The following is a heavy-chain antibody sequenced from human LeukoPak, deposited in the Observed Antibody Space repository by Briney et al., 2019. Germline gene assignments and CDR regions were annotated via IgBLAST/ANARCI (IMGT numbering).Heavy chain of an antibody. CDR2: ISSSSSYI. V-gene: IGHV3-21*01. Sequence: GGSLRLSCAASGFTFSSYSMNWVRQAPGKGLEWVSSISSSSSYIYYADSVKGRFTISRDNSKNTLYLQMNSLRAEDTAVYYCAKLPENSHYYGSGFDYWGQGALVTVSS. CDR1: GFTFSSYS. D-gene: IGHD3-10*01. J-gene: IGHJ4*02. CDR3: AKLPENSHYYGSGFDY.